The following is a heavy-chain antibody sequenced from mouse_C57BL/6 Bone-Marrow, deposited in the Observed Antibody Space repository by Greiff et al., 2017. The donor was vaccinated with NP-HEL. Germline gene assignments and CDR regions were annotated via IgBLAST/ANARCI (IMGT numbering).Heavy chain of an antibody. CDR2: INPSSGYT. CDR3: ARSQDGSSLYYFDD. Sequence: QVQLQQSGAELAKPGASLQLSCKASGYTFTSYWMHWVQQRPGQGLEWIGYINPSSGYTKYHQKFKDKATLTADKSSSTAYMQLSSLTYEDSAVYYCARSQDGSSLYYFDDWGQGTTLTVSS. CDR1: GYTFTSYW. D-gene: IGHD1-1*01. V-gene: IGHV1-7*01. J-gene: IGHJ2*01.